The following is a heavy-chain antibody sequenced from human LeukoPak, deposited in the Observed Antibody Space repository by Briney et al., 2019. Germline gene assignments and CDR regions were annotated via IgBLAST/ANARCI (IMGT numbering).Heavy chain of an antibody. CDR2: IGTAGDT. CDR1: GFTFSSYD. CDR3: ASETYYDFWGGPQAFDI. Sequence: GGSLRLSCAASGFTFSSYDMHWVRQATGKGLEWVSAIGTAGDTYYPGSVKGRFTISRENAKNSLYLQMNSLRAGDTAVYYCASETYYDFWGGPQAFDIWGQGTMVTVSS. D-gene: IGHD3-3*01. J-gene: IGHJ3*02. V-gene: IGHV3-13*01.